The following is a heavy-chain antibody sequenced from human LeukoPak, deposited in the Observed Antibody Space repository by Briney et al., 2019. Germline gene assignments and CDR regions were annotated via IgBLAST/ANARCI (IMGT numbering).Heavy chain of an antibody. D-gene: IGHD6-13*01. J-gene: IGHJ4*02. CDR3: ASGNLIAAAGKFDY. CDR1: GYAFTGYY. CDR2: INTNSGGT. V-gene: IGHV1-2*07. Sequence: ASVKLSCKASGYAFTGYYIRWVRHTPGQGLEWMVGINTNSGGTNYAHKFKGRVTMTRDTSISTPYMELSRLRSDDTAVYYCASGNLIAAAGKFDYWGQGTLVTASS.